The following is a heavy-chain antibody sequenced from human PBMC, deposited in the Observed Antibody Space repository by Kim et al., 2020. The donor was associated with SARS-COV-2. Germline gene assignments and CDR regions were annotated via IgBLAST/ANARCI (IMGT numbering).Heavy chain of an antibody. V-gene: IGHV3-23*01. J-gene: IGHJ4*02. CDR1: GFTFSRYA. CDR2: ISGSGGST. Sequence: GGSLRLSCAASGFTFSRYAMSWVRQAPGKGLEWVSAISGSGGSTYYADSVKGRFTISRDNSKNTLYLQMNSRRAEDTAVYYCAKLGVVVVTLGYFDYWGQGTLVTVSS. CDR3: AKLGVVVVTLGYFDY. D-gene: IGHD3-22*01.